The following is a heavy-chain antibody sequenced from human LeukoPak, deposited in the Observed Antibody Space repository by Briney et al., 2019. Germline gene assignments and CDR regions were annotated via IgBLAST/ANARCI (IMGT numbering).Heavy chain of an antibody. V-gene: IGHV4-61*01. CDR2: IYYSGST. D-gene: IGHD3-10*01. CDR3: ARGLRTMVRGVIITTWFDP. CDR1: GGSIGSSSYY. Sequence: SETLSLTCTVSGGSIGSSSYYWSWIRQPPGKGLEWIGYIYYSGSTNYNPSLKSRVTISVDTSKNQFSLKLSSVTAADTAVYYCARGLRTMVRGVIITTWFDPWGQGTLVTVSS. J-gene: IGHJ5*02.